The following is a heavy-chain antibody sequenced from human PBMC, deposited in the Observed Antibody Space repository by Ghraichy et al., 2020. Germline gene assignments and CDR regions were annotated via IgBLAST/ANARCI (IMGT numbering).Heavy chain of an antibody. J-gene: IGHJ4*02. D-gene: IGHD3-16*01. CDR1: GYTFTNYG. Sequence: ASVKVSCKASGYTFTNYGITWVRQAPGQGLEYMGWISAYNGNTNYVEKLQGRVTMTKDTSTSTVYMELRSLKSDDTAVYYCATYSYGRGYAYWGQGTLVTVSS. CDR2: ISAYNGNT. CDR3: ATYSYGRGYAY. V-gene: IGHV1-18*04.